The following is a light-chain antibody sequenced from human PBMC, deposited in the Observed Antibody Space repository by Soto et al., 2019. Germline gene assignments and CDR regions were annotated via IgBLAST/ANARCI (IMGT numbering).Light chain of an antibody. J-gene: IGKJ4*01. V-gene: IGKV2-30*01. CDR3: MQGTYWPRLT. Sequence: DVVMTQSPLSLPVTLGQPASISCRSSQSLVYSDGNTYLNWFHQRPGQSPRRLIYKVSNRDSGVPDRFSGSGSGTDFTLKIGRGEADDVGVYYWMQGTYWPRLTFGGGTKVVIK. CDR2: KVS. CDR1: QSLVYSDGNTY.